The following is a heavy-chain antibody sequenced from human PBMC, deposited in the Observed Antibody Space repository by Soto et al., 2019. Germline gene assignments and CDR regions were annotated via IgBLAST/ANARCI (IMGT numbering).Heavy chain of an antibody. CDR2: IIPIFGTA. J-gene: IGHJ6*02. D-gene: IGHD4-17*01. CDR3: ARVRRIFTVTTTVDYYYYGMDV. Sequence: SVKVSCKASGGTFSSYAISWVRQAPGQGLEWMGGIIPIFGTANYAQKFQGRVTITADESTSTAYMELNSLRAEDTAVYYCARVRRIFTVTTTVDYYYYGMDVWGQGTTVTVSS. V-gene: IGHV1-69*13. CDR1: GGTFSSYA.